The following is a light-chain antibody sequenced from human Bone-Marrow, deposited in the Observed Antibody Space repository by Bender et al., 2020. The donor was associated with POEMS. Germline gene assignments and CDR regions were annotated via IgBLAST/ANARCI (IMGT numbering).Light chain of an antibody. CDR3: SSYTISTTWV. Sequence: QSALTQPASVSGSPGQSINISCTGTSSDVGGYKFVSWYQQHPGKAPKLMIYDVTNRPSGVSNRFSGSKSGNTASLTISGIQAEEEAHYYCSSYTISTTWVFGGGTKLTVL. CDR1: SSDVGGYKF. V-gene: IGLV2-14*03. J-gene: IGLJ3*02. CDR2: DVT.